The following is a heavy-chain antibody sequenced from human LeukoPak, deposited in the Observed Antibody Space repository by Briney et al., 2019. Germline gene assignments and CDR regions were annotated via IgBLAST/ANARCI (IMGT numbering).Heavy chain of an antibody. Sequence: PGGSLRLSCAASGFTFSSYSMQWVRQAPGKGLEWVSYISSSISITYYADSVKGRFTISRDNAKNSLYLQMNSLRAEDTAVYYCARDKITRTADYWGQGTLVNVSS. J-gene: IGHJ4*02. D-gene: IGHD1-7*01. CDR1: GFTFSSYS. CDR2: ISSSISIT. V-gene: IGHV3-48*01. CDR3: ARDKITRTADY.